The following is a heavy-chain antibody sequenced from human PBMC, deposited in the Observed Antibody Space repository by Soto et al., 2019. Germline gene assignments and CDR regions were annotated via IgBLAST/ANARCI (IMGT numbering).Heavy chain of an antibody. D-gene: IGHD2-15*01. Sequence: GGSLRLSCAASAFTFSSYPMHWVCQAPGKRLEWVAVISHDGSDKYYADSVKGRFAISRDHSKNTVSLQMNSLRGEDTALYYCASSKPVVVAATLPTGQFDHWGLGTLVTVSS. CDR3: ASSKPVVVAATLPTGQFDH. J-gene: IGHJ4*02. CDR1: AFTFSSYP. CDR2: ISHDGSDK. V-gene: IGHV3-30*09.